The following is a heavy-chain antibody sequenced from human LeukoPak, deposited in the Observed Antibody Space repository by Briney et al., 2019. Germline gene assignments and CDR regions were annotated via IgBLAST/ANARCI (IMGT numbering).Heavy chain of an antibody. J-gene: IGHJ6*03. Sequence: SETLSLTCTVSGGSISSYYWSWIRQPPGKGLEWIGYIYYSGSTNYNPSLKSRVTISVDTCKNQFSLKLSSVTAADTAVYYCARGSDYDDYFFMDFWGKGTTVTVSS. CDR1: GGSISSYY. CDR2: IYYSGST. CDR3: ARGSDYDDYFFMDF. V-gene: IGHV4-59*01.